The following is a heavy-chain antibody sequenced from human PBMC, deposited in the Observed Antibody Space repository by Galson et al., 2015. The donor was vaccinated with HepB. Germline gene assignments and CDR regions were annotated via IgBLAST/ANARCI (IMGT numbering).Heavy chain of an antibody. D-gene: IGHD6-13*01. CDR3: ARGIAAAPNPFDP. CDR1: GFTFSDYY. CDR2: ISSSSSYT. V-gene: IGHV3-11*06. Sequence: SLRLSCAASGFTFSDYYMSWIRQAPGKGLEWVSYISSSSSYTNYADSVKGRFTISRDNAKNSLYLQMNSLRAEDTAVYYCARGIAAAPNPFDPWGQGTLVTVSS. J-gene: IGHJ5*02.